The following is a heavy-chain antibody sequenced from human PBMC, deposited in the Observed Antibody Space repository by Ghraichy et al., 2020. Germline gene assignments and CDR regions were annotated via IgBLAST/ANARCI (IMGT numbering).Heavy chain of an antibody. CDR1: GFTFKSYA. CDR2: VNAGGTTS. V-gene: IGHV3-23*01. D-gene: IGHD4-17*01. Sequence: GGSLRLSCVASGFTFKSYAMSWVRQSPGKGLEWVSSVNAGGTTSHYADSVRGRFTISRDNSQKTLYLQMNGLRVDDTAVYYCAKEAADYEIGNYFYYGMDGWGQGTAVTVS. J-gene: IGHJ6*02. CDR3: AKEAADYEIGNYFYYGMDG.